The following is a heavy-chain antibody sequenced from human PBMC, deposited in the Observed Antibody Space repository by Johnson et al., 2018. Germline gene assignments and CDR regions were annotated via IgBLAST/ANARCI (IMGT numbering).Heavy chain of an antibody. D-gene: IGHD3-16*02. J-gene: IGHJ1*01. CDR1: GFTFSNAW. V-gene: IGHV3-15*07. CDR2: IKSKADGGTT. CDR3: ATVRGSSRQYFQD. Sequence: VQLVESGGGVVQPGRSLRLSCAASGFTFSNAWMNWVRQAPGKGLEVVGRIKSKADGGTTDYAAPVKGRCTISRNESRNTLYLKMNSLKTEDTAVYSCATVRGSSRQYFQDWGQGTLVSVSS.